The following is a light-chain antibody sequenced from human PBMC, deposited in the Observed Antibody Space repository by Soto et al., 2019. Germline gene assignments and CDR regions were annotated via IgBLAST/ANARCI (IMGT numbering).Light chain of an antibody. J-gene: IGLJ3*02. Sequence: QSVLTQPPSASGTPGQRVTISCSESSSNIGSNTVNWYQQLPGTAPKLLIYGNNQRPSGVPDRFSGSKSGTSASLAISGLQSEDEADYYCAAWDDSLDGLVFGGGTKLTVL. CDR1: SSNIGSNT. V-gene: IGLV1-44*01. CDR3: AAWDDSLDGLV. CDR2: GNN.